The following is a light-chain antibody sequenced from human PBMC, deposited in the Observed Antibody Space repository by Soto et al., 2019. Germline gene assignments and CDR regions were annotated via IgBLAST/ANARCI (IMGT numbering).Light chain of an antibody. CDR3: QQFYTTPT. CDR1: QSILHSPNNQDA. Sequence: DIVMTQSPASLAVSLGERATINCKPSQSILHSPNNQDALTWYQQKPGQPPKLLINWASTRESGVPDRFSGAGSGTDFTLTISSLQAEDVAVYYCQQFYTTPTFGQGTRVEIK. V-gene: IGKV4-1*01. J-gene: IGKJ1*01. CDR2: WAS.